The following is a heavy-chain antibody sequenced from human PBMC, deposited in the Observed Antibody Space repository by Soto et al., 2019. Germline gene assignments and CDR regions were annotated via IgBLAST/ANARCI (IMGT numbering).Heavy chain of an antibody. V-gene: IGHV3-23*01. J-gene: IGHJ6*02. CDR1: GFTFSSYA. Sequence: EVRLLESGGGLAQPGGSLRLSCVASGFTFSSYAMNWVRQAPGKGLDWVSTISGRAVSTYYADSVKGRFTIARDNSENTPYLQMNSLRVEDTAVAYWAKGHQSPSVGLPVLDVWGQGTTVTVSS. CDR2: ISGRAVST. D-gene: IGHD1-26*01. CDR3: AKGHQSPSVGLPVLDV.